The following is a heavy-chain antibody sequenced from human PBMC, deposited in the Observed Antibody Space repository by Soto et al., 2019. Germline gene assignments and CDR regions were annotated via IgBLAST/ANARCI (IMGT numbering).Heavy chain of an antibody. D-gene: IGHD3-22*01. CDR3: AREFDSSGVGFDY. Sequence: SVKVSCKASGGTFSSYAISWVRQAPGQGLEWMGGIIPIFGTANYAQKFQGRVTITADKSTSTAYMELSSLRSEDTAVYYCAREFDSSGVGFDYWGQGTLVTVPS. V-gene: IGHV1-69*06. J-gene: IGHJ4*02. CDR1: GGTFSSYA. CDR2: IIPIFGTA.